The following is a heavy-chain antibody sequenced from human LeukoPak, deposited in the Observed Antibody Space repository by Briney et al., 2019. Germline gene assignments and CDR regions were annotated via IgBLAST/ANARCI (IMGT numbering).Heavy chain of an antibody. J-gene: IGHJ4*02. D-gene: IGHD6-19*01. CDR2: IYYSGDT. CDR1: GGSIRSYY. CDR3: ARRPRGSGWYYFDY. V-gene: IGHV4-59*08. Sequence: SETLSLTCTVSGGSIRSYYWSWIRQPPGKGLEWIGYIYYSGDTSYNPSLESRVTISVDTSKNQFSLKLRSVTAADTAVYYCARRPRGSGWYYFDYWGLGTLVIVSS.